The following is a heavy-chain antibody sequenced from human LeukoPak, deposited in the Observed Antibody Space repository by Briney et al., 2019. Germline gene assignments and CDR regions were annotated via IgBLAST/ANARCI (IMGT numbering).Heavy chain of an antibody. J-gene: IGHJ4*02. CDR2: IIPIFGTA. D-gene: IGHD5-18*01. Sequence: ASVKVSCKASGYTFTSYAISWVRQAPGQGLEWMGRIIPIFGTANYAQKFQGRVTITTDESTSTAYMELSSLRSEDTAVYYCARAGYSYGYDYWGQGTLVTVSS. CDR1: GYTFTSYA. V-gene: IGHV1-69*05. CDR3: ARAGYSYGYDY.